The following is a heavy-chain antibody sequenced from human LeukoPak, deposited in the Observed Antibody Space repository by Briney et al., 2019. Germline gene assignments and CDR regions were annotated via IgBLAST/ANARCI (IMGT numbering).Heavy chain of an antibody. J-gene: IGHJ4*02. CDR3: ARDVEPAYYDSSGLDY. V-gene: IGHV3-23*01. CDR1: GFTFSSYA. D-gene: IGHD3-22*01. CDR2: ISGSGGST. Sequence: GGSLRLSCAASGFTFSSYAMSWVRQAPGKGLEWVSAISGSGGSTYYADSVKGRFTISRDNSKNTLYLQMNSLRAEDTAVYYCARDVEPAYYDSSGLDYWGQGTLVTVSS.